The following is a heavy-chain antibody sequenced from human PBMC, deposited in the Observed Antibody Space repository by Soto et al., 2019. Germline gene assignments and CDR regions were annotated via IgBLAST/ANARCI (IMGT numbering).Heavy chain of an antibody. D-gene: IGHD3-10*01. CDR3: ARGDMVRGVTQFDY. CDR2: IYYSGST. J-gene: IGHJ4*02. V-gene: IGHV4-31*03. Sequence: QVQLQESGPGLVKPSQTLSLTCTVSGGSISSGGYYWSWIRQHPGKGLEWIGYIYYSGSTYYNPSLKSGVTISVDTSKNQFSRKLSSVTAADTAVYYCARGDMVRGVTQFDYWGQGTLVTVSS. CDR1: GGSISSGGYY.